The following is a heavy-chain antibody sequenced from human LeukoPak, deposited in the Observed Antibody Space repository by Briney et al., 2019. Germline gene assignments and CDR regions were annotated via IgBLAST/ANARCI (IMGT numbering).Heavy chain of an antibody. CDR3: ARDEGYGKAYIGY. CDR2: MYSSENI. D-gene: IGHD4-17*01. J-gene: IGHJ4*02. V-gene: IGHV4-61*09. CDR1: GGSISSGSYY. Sequence: SETLSLTCTISGGSISSGSYYWSWIRQPAGKGLEWIGHMYSSENIKYNPFLKGRVTISVDTSKNQFSLKVSSVTAADTAVYYCARDEGYGKAYIGYWGQGTQVTVSS.